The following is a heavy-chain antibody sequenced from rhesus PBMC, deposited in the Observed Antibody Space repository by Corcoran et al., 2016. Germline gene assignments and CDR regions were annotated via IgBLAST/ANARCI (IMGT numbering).Heavy chain of an antibody. V-gene: IGHV4-165*01. D-gene: IGHD1-44*02. CDR1: GGSFSGYY. Sequence: QVQLQESGPGLVKPSETLSLTCAVSGGSFSGYYWGWIRQHAGKGLEWIGYISGSSRSPYYHTYLKSRVTISTDTSKNQFSLKRSSVTAADTAVYYCARDLRPEHHWGQGVLVTVSS. J-gene: IGHJ4*01. CDR3: ARDLRPEHH. CDR2: ISGSSRSP.